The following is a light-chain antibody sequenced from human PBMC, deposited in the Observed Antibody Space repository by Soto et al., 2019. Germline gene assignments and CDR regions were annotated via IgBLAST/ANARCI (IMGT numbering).Light chain of an antibody. V-gene: IGKV3-20*01. CDR1: QSVSSSY. CDR2: GAS. CDR3: QQYGSSPWT. Sequence: EIVLTQSPGTLSLSPVERATLSCRASQSVSSSYLAWYQQKPGQAPRLLIYGASSRATGIPDRFSGSGSGTDFTLTISRLEPEDFAVYYCQQYGSSPWTFGRGTKVDIK. J-gene: IGKJ1*01.